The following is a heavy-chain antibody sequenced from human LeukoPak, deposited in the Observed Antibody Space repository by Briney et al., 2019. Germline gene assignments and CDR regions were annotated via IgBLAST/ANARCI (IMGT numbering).Heavy chain of an antibody. CDR1: GFTFSSYE. D-gene: IGHD1-1*01. J-gene: IGHJ4*02. Sequence: PGGSLRLSCAASGFTFSSYEMNWARQAPGKGLEWVSYISSSGSTICYADSVKGRFTISRDNAKNSLYLQMNSLRAEDTAVYYCARDLGGTHDYWGQGTLVTVSS. CDR2: ISSSGSTI. CDR3: ARDLGGTHDY. V-gene: IGHV3-48*03.